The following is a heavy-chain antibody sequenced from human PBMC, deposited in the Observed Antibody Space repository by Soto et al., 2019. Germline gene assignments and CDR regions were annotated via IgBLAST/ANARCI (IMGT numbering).Heavy chain of an antibody. CDR1: GFTFSSYA. V-gene: IGHV3-30-3*01. CDR2: ISYDGSNK. J-gene: IGHJ4*02. Sequence: GGSLRLSCAASGFTFSSYAMHWVRQAPGKGLEWVAVISYDGSNKYYADSVKGRFTISRDNSKNTLYLQMNSLRAEDTAVYYCARGTYYDFWSGYYFDDYWGQGTLVTVSS. D-gene: IGHD3-3*01. CDR3: ARGTYYDFWSGYYFDDY.